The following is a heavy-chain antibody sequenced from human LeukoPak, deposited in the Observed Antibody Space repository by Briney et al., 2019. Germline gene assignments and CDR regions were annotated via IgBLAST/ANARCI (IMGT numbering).Heavy chain of an antibody. CDR2: IIPIFGTA. CDR1: GGTFSSYA. CDR3: AREGGYNQGYAFDI. V-gene: IGHV1-69*01. J-gene: IGHJ3*02. Sequence: ASVKVSCKASGGTFSSYAISWVRQAPGQGLEWMGGIIPIFGTANYAQKFQGRVTFTADESTSTAYMELSSLRSEDTAVYYCAREGGYNQGYAFDIWGQGTMVTVSS. D-gene: IGHD5-24*01.